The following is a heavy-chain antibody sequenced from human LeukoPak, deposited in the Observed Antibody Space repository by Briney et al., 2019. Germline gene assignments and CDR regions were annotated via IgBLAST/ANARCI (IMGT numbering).Heavy chain of an antibody. V-gene: IGHV3-66*04. D-gene: IGHD3-10*01. CDR2: IYSGGST. CDR1: GFTVSSNY. J-gene: IGHJ4*02. Sequence: GGSLRLSCAASGFTVSSNYKSWVRQAPGKGLEWVSVIYSGGSTYYADSVKGRFTISRDNSKNTLYLQMNSLRAEDTAVYYCARPLGSKGFDYWGQGTLVTVSS. CDR3: ARPLGSKGFDY.